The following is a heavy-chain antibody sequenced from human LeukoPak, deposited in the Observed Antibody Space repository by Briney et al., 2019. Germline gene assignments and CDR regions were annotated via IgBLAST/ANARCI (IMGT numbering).Heavy chain of an antibody. CDR2: INWSGGST. CDR1: GFTFSSYA. J-gene: IGHJ4*02. V-gene: IGHV3-20*04. D-gene: IGHD6-19*01. Sequence: GGSLRLSCAASGFTFSSYAMSWVRQAPGKGLEWVSGINWSGGSTGYADSVQGRFTISRENAKNSLSLQMNSLRAEDTALYYRARDGSGQWYYFDYWGQGTLVTVSS. CDR3: ARDGSGQWYYFDY.